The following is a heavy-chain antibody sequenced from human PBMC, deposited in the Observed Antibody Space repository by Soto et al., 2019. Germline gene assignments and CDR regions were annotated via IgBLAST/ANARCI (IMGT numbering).Heavy chain of an antibody. Sequence: QVQLVESGGGVVQPGRSLRLSCAASGFTFSSYGMHWVRQAPGKGLEWVAVISYDGSNKYYADSVKGRFTISRDNSKNTLYLQMNSLRAEDTAVYYCATDRVRFLEWLFNSWGQGTLVTVSS. D-gene: IGHD3-3*01. J-gene: IGHJ5*01. CDR3: ATDRVRFLEWLFNS. CDR2: ISYDGSNK. CDR1: GFTFSSYG. V-gene: IGHV3-30*03.